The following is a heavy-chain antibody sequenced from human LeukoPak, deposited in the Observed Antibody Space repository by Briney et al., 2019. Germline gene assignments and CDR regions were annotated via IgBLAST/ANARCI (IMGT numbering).Heavy chain of an antibody. CDR1: GFIFNTYW. V-gene: IGHV3-7*01. J-gene: IGHJ6*02. CDR2: IKPDGGEK. D-gene: IGHD4-23*01. Sequence: GGSLRLSCAASGFIFNTYWMTWVRQTPGKGLEWVANIKPDGGEKKYVDSVKGRFTISRDNAEDSLYLQMSSLRAEDTAVYYCARDLGSNYYYYYGMDVWGQGTTVTVSS. CDR3: ARDLGSNYYYYYGMDV.